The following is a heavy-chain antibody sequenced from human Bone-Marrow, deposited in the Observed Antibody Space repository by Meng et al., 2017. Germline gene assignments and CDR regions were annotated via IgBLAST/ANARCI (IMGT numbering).Heavy chain of an antibody. CDR1: GFTFSSYA. CDR3: AKYTNSSRRCAMDV. J-gene: IGHJ6*02. CDR2: ISSGGNNI. D-gene: IGHD6-6*01. V-gene: IGHV3-23*01. Sequence: GASLKISCAASGFTFSSYAMIWVRQAPGKGLEWVSSISSGGNNIYYADSVKGRFTISRDNSKNTLYLQMNSLGVEDTAIYYCAKYTNSSRRCAMDVWGQGTTVTVSS.